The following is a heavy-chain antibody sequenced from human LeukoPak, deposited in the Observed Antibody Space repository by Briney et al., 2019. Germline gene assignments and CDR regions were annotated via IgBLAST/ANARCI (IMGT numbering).Heavy chain of an antibody. CDR2: IRYDGSNK. V-gene: IGHV3-30*02. Sequence: HPGGSLRLSCAASGFTFNTYGMHWLRQTPDKGLVWLSFIRYDGSNKYYMESVRGRFTSSRDNSKNTLYLQMNSLRPEDTAIYYCARNWNNFFDSWGQGTLVTVSS. CDR3: ARNWNNFFDS. J-gene: IGHJ4*02. CDR1: GFTFNTYG. D-gene: IGHD1/OR15-1a*01.